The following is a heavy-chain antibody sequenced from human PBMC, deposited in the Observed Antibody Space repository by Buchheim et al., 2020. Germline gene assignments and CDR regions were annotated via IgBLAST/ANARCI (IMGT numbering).Heavy chain of an antibody. CDR3: ARGHWGRDY. CDR1: GFTFSTSW. CDR2: IKPDGSET. V-gene: IGHV3-7*01. Sequence: EVQLVESGGGLVQAGGSLRLSCAASGFTFSTSWLTWVRQAPGKGLEWVAHIKPDGSETYYVDSVKGRFTIFRDSAKKSLYLQMNSLRAEDTAVYFCARGHWGRDYWGRGTL. J-gene: IGHJ4*02. D-gene: IGHD3-16*01.